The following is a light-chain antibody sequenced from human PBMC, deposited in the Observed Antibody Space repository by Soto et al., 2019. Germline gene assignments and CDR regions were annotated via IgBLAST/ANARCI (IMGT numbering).Light chain of an antibody. CDR3: HQYNFWPT. CDR2: GTS. CDR1: QSVSSN. J-gene: IGKJ1*01. V-gene: IGKV3-15*01. Sequence: EIVLTQSRGTMSVSPGERATLSCRASQSVSSNLAWYQQKPGQSPRLLIYGTSTRATGIPARFSGSGSGTEFTLTISSLQSEDFAVYYCHQYNFWPTFGQGTKVDIK.